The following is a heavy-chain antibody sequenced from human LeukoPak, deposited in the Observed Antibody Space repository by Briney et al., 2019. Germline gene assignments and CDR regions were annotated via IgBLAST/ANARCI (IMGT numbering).Heavy chain of an antibody. CDR2: INPNSGGT. D-gene: IGHD7-27*01. J-gene: IGHJ4*02. V-gene: IGHV1-2*02. CDR1: GYTFTGYY. CDR3: ESFSALTGDGY. Sequence: ASVKVSCTASGYTFTGYYMHWVRQAPGQGLEWMGWINPNSGGTNYAQKFQGRVTMTRDTSINTAYLELSRLKSDDTAVYFCESFSALTGDGYWGQGTLVTVSS.